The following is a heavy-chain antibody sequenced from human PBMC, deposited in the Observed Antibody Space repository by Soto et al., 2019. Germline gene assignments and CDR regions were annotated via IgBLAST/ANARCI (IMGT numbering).Heavy chain of an antibody. Sequence: GALRLSCAASGFTFSNAWMSWVRQAPGKGLEWVGRIKSKTDGGTTDYAAPVKGRFTISRDDSKNTLYLQMNSLKTEDTAVYYCTTNTIFGVVVPWGQGTLVTVSS. CDR1: GFTFSNAW. CDR2: IKSKTDGGTT. J-gene: IGHJ5*02. V-gene: IGHV3-15*01. CDR3: TTNTIFGVVVP. D-gene: IGHD3-3*01.